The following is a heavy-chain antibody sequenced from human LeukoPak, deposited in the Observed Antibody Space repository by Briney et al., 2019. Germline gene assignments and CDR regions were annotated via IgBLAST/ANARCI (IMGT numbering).Heavy chain of an antibody. CDR1: GFTFSSYS. CDR2: ISSSSSYI. CDR3: ARAFEQLVPFDY. D-gene: IGHD6-6*01. J-gene: IGHJ4*02. Sequence: GGSLRLSCAASGFTFSSYSMNWVRQAPGKGLEWVSSISSSSSYIYYADSVKGRFTITRDNAKNSLYLQMNSLRAEDTAVYYCARAFEQLVPFDYWGQGTLVTVSS. V-gene: IGHV3-21*01.